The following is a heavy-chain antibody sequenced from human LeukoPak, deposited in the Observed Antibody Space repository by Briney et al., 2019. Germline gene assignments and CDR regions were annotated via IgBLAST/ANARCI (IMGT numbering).Heavy chain of an antibody. D-gene: IGHD1-26*01. CDR3: ARTPSIVGEYYFDY. J-gene: IGHJ4*02. Sequence: GESLKISCKGSGYSFTSYGIGWVRQMPGKGLKWMGIIYPGDSDTRYSPSFQGQVTISADKSISTAYLQWSSLKASDTAMYYCARTPSIVGEYYFDYWGQGTLVTVSS. CDR1: GYSFTSYG. V-gene: IGHV5-51*01. CDR2: IYPGDSDT.